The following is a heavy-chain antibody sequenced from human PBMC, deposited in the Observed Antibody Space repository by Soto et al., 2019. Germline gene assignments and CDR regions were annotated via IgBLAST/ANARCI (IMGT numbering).Heavy chain of an antibody. J-gene: IGHJ5*02. CDR2: IYHSGST. CDR1: GGSISSSNW. V-gene: IGHV4-4*02. D-gene: IGHD1-1*01. CDR3: ATANWSQQYFDP. Sequence: SETLSLTCAVSGGSISSSNWWSWVRQPQGKGLEWIGEIYHSGSTNYNPSLKSRVTISVDKSKNQFSLKLSSVTAADTAVYYCATANWSQQYFDPWGQGTLVTVSS.